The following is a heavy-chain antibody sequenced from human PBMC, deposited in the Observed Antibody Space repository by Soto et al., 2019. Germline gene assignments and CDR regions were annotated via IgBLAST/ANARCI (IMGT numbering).Heavy chain of an antibody. CDR2: IKSKTDGGAT. J-gene: IGHJ4*02. V-gene: IGHV3-15*01. CDR3: TTVTVVDVHSDY. D-gene: IGHD2-15*01. CDR1: EFTFSNAW. Sequence: EVQLVESGGGLVKPGGSLRLSCAASEFTFSNAWMSWVRQAPGKGLEWVGRIKSKTDGGATDYAAPVKGRFTISRDDSKNTLYQQMNSLKTEDTAVYYCTTVTVVDVHSDYWGQGTLVIVSS.